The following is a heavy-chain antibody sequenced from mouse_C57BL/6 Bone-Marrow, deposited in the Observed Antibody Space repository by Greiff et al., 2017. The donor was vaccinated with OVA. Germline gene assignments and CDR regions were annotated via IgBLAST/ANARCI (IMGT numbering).Heavy chain of an antibody. V-gene: IGHV1-64*01. CDR3: ARGRYYGITLDY. J-gene: IGHJ2*01. Sequence: QVQLQQPGAELVKPGASVKLSCKASGYTFTSYWMHWVKQRPGQGLEWIGMIHPNSGSTNYNEKFKSKATLTVDTSSSTAYMQLSSLTSEDSAVYDCARGRYYGITLDYWGQGTTLTVSS. CDR2: IHPNSGST. CDR1: GYTFTSYW. D-gene: IGHD1-1*01.